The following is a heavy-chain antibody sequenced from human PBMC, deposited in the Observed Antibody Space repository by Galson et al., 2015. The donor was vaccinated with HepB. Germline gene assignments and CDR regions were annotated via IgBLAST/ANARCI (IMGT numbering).Heavy chain of an antibody. J-gene: IGHJ4*02. D-gene: IGHD3-22*01. CDR3: AKAESGGYYYSV. CDR1: GFTFSSYA. V-gene: IGHV3-23*01. Sequence: SLRLSCAASGFTFSSYAMSWVRQAPGKGLEWVSAISGSGGSTYYADSVKGRFTISRGNSKNTLYLQMNSLRAEDTAVYYCAKAESGGYYYSVWGQGTLVTVSS. CDR2: ISGSGGST.